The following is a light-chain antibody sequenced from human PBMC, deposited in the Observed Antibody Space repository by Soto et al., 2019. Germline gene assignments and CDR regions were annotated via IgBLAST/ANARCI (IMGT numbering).Light chain of an antibody. CDR3: SSYSTISTYV. J-gene: IGLJ1*01. Sequence: QSALTQPASVSGSPGQSLTIYCTGTSSDVGGYNFVSWYQQHPGKAPKFMIYDVSNRPSGVSNRFSGSKSGNTASLTISGLQAEDEADYYCSSYSTISTYVFGTGTKLTVL. CDR2: DVS. V-gene: IGLV2-14*01. CDR1: SSDVGGYNF.